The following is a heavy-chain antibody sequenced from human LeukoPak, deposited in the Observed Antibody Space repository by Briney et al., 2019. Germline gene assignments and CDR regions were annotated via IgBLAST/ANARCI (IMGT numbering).Heavy chain of an antibody. CDR2: IYSTGTT. CDR3: ARDRGPGWFDP. Sequence: GGSLRLSCAVSGFTVSSNYASWVRQAPGKGLEWVTVIYSTGTTSYADSVNGRFTISRDNAKNTVYLQMNSLRPEDTAMYYCARDRGPGWFDPWGQGTLVTVSS. D-gene: IGHD3-10*01. J-gene: IGHJ5*02. CDR1: GFTVSSNY. V-gene: IGHV3-66*03.